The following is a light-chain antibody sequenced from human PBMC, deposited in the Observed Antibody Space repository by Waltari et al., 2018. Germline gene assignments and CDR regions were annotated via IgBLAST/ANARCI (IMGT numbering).Light chain of an antibody. CDR2: RDN. CDR3: STWDNSLKTYI. J-gene: IGLJ1*01. Sequence: QAGLTQPPSVSRALRQTATLTCPGNSKDVRNQGAAWLQQHQGHPPKLLSYRDNRRPSGISERFSASRSGNTASLTITELQPEDEADYYCSTWDNSLKTYIFGTGTKVTVL. CDR1: SKDVRNQG. V-gene: IGLV10-54*04.